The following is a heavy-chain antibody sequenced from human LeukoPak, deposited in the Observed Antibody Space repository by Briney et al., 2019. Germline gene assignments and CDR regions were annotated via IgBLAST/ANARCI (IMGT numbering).Heavy chain of an antibody. CDR2: IKRDGSEK. J-gene: IGHJ4*02. D-gene: IGHD6-19*01. Sequence: GGSLRLSCAASGFTFSNYWMSWVRQAPGKGLEWVANIKRDGSEKYYVDSVKGRFTISRDNAKNSLYLQMNSLRAGDTAVYYCARQAGYSSGWYGVDFWGQGTLVTVSS. CDR1: GFTFSNYW. CDR3: ARQAGYSSGWYGVDF. V-gene: IGHV3-7*04.